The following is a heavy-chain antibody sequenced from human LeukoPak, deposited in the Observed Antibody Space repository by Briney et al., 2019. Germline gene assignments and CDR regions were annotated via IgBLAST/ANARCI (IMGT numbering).Heavy chain of an antibody. Sequence: PGRTLRLSCAASGFTFSRYSMNWVPHAPGKGLEWVSSISSRSSYIYYADSVKGRLTISRDNAKNSLYLQMNSLRAEDTAVYYCARDRTPAAAGTRWFDPWGQGTLVTVSS. J-gene: IGHJ5*02. CDR3: ARDRTPAAAGTRWFDP. D-gene: IGHD6-13*01. CDR2: ISSRSSYI. V-gene: IGHV3-21*01. CDR1: GFTFSRYS.